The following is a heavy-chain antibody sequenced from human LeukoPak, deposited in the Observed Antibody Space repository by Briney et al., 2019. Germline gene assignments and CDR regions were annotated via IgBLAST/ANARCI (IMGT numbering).Heavy chain of an antibody. J-gene: IGHJ6*03. Sequence: SETLSLTCAMYGGSFSGYYWSWIRQPPGKGLEWIGQINHSGSTNYNPSLKSRVTISVDASKNQFSLKLSSVTAADTAVYYCARVSWFPGTSYYYMDVWGEGTTVTVSS. D-gene: IGHD1-14*01. CDR3: ARVSWFPGTSYYYMDV. CDR2: INHSGST. V-gene: IGHV4-34*01. CDR1: GGSFSGYY.